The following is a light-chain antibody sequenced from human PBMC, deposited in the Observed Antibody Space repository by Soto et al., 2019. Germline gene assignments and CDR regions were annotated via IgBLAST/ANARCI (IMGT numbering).Light chain of an antibody. CDR2: LAS. J-gene: IGKJ1*01. CDR3: QQYGTSSRT. Sequence: DIQMTQSPSTLSAFVGDRVTITCRASQSISTSLAWYQQKPGKAPKLLIYLASTLQSGVPARFSGSGSATEFNRSISSLQPDDFATYYCQQYGTSSRTFGQGTKVEMK. CDR1: QSISTS. V-gene: IGKV1-5*03.